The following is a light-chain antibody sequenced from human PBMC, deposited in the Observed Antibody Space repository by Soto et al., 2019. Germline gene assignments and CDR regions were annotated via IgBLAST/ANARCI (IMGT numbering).Light chain of an antibody. CDR2: GAS. V-gene: IGKV3-15*01. CDR3: QQYNNWPPIT. J-gene: IGKJ5*01. Sequence: EIVLTQSPAILSLSPGERGTLSCRASESVTGYLAWYQQKPGQAPRLLIYGASTRATGIPARFSGSGSGTEFTLTISSLQSEDFAVYYCQQYNNWPPITFGQGTRLEIK. CDR1: ESVTGY.